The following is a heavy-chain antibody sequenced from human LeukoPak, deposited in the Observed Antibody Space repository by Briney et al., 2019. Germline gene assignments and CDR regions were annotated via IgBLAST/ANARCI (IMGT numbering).Heavy chain of an antibody. CDR2: ISSRSSYI. Sequence: KPGGSLRLSCAASGFTFSSYSMNWVRQAPGKGLEWVSSISSRSSYIYYADSVKGRFTISRDNAKNSLYLQMNSLRVEDTAVYYCARATVTTEEFDYWGQGTLVTVSS. J-gene: IGHJ4*02. V-gene: IGHV3-21*01. D-gene: IGHD4-17*01. CDR3: ARATVTTEEFDY. CDR1: GFTFSSYS.